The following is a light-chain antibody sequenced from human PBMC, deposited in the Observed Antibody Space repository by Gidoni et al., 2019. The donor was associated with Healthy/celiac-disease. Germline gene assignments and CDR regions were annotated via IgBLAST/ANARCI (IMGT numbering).Light chain of an antibody. V-gene: IGKV3-11*01. CDR1: QSVSSY. CDR3: QQRSNWRVT. J-gene: IGKJ4*01. CDR2: DAS. Sequence: ILLPHSPATLSLSPGERATLSCRASQSVSSYLAWYQQKPGQAPRLLIYDASNRATGIPARFSGSGSGTDFTLTISSLEPEDFAVYYCQQRSNWRVTFGGGTKVEIK.